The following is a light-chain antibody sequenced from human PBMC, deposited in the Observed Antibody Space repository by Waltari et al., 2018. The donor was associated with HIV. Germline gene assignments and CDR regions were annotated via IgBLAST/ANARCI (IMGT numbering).Light chain of an antibody. CDR3: LLYVGSGNWV. CDR1: SGPVPTSHH. J-gene: IGLJ3*02. V-gene: IGLV8-61*01. CDR2: STN. Sequence: QPVVTQEPSVSVSPGGTVPLTRGFSSGPVPTSHHPPWYQQTPGQAPRTLIYSTNTRSSGVPDRFSGSILGDRGALTITGAQADDECDYYCLLYVGSGNWVFGGGTKLTVL.